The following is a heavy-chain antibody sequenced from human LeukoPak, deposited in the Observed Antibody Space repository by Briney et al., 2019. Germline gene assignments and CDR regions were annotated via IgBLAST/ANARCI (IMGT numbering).Heavy chain of an antibody. V-gene: IGHV4-61*02. CDR3: ARGTLGYSSSWYGGVDY. CDR2: IYTSEST. Sequence: SQTLSLTCSVSGGSISSNNYYWRWIRQPAGKGLEWIGRIYTSESTNCNPSLKSRITISVDTAKNQFSLKLSSVTAADTAVYYCARGTLGYSSSWYGGVDYWGQGTLVTVSS. J-gene: IGHJ4*02. CDR1: GGSISSNNYY. D-gene: IGHD6-13*01.